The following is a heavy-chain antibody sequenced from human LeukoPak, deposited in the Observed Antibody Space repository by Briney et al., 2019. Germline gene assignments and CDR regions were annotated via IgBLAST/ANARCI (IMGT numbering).Heavy chain of an antibody. V-gene: IGHV1-8*01. Sequence: GASVKVSCKASGYTFTSYDINWVRQATGQGLEWMGWMNPNSGNTGYAQKFQGRVTMTRNTSISTAYMELSSLRSEDTAVYYCARGGYVWGSYRHRYSGPFDYWGQGTLVTVSS. CDR1: GYTFTSYD. D-gene: IGHD3-16*02. CDR3: ARGGYVWGSYRHRYSGPFDY. J-gene: IGHJ4*02. CDR2: MNPNSGNT.